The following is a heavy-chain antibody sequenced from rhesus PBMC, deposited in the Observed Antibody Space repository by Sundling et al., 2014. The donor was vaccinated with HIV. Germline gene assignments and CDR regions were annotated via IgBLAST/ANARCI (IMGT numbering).Heavy chain of an antibody. CDR1: GGSFSGGYY. CDR3: ARSQGWSYPFDY. V-gene: IGHV4-76*01. D-gene: IGHD1-44*02. J-gene: IGHJ4*01. Sequence: QVQLQESGPGLVKPSETLSLTCAVSGGSFSGGYYWSWIRQPPGKGLEWIGEINGDSGSTNYNPSLKSRVTISRDTSKNQFSLKLTSVTAAATAVYYCARSQGWSYPFDYWGQGFLVIVSS. CDR2: INGDSGST.